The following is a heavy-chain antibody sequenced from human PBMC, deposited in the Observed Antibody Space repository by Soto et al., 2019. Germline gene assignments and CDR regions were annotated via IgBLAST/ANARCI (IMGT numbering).Heavy chain of an antibody. Sequence: ESGGGLVQPGGSLRLSCAASGFTFSTYSMNWVRQTPGKGLEWVSYISSSSSTIYYAESVKGRFTISRDNAKNSLYLQMNSLRAEDTAVYYCARDPTSDIVLMVYAMHDAFDIWGRGTSVTVSS. D-gene: IGHD2-8*01. CDR3: ARDPTSDIVLMVYAMHDAFDI. CDR2: ISSSSSTI. CDR1: GFTFSTYS. J-gene: IGHJ3*02. V-gene: IGHV3-48*01.